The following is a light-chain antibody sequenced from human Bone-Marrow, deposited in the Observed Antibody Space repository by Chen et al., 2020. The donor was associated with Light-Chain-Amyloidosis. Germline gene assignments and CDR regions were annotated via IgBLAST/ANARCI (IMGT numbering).Light chain of an antibody. J-gene: IGLJ3*02. V-gene: IGLV3-21*02. CDR2: DDS. CDR3: QVWDRSSDRPV. CDR1: NIGSTS. Sequence: SYVLTQPSSVSVAPGQPATIACGGNNIGSTSVHWYQQTPGQVPLLVVYDDSDRPSWIPDRLSGSNSGNTANLTSSRVEAGDEADYYCQVWDRSSDRPVFGGGTKLTVL.